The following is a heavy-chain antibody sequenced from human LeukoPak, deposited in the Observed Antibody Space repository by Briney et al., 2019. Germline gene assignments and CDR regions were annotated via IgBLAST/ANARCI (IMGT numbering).Heavy chain of an antibody. Sequence: ASVKVSCKASGYTFTGYYMHWVRQAPGQGLEWMGWIDPNSGGTNYAQKFQGRVTMTRDTSIGTAYMELSRLRSDNTAVYYCARDGSSNGLGENWFDPWGRGTLVTVSS. CDR3: ARDGSSNGLGENWFDP. J-gene: IGHJ5*02. V-gene: IGHV1-2*02. CDR1: GYTFTGYY. D-gene: IGHD3-10*01. CDR2: IDPNSGGT.